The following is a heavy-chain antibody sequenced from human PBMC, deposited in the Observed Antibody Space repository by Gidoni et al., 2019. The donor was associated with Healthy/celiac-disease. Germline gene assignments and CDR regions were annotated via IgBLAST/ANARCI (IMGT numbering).Heavy chain of an antibody. CDR2: INHSGST. CDR3: ARGPPYDSSGYYFT. J-gene: IGHJ5*02. V-gene: IGHV4-34*01. Sequence: QVQLQQWGAGLLKPSETLSLTRAVYGGSFSGYYWSWIRQPPGKGLEWIGEINHSGSTNYNPSLKSRVTISVDTSKNQFSLKLSSVTAADTAVYYCARGPPYDSSGYYFTWGQGTLVTVSS. D-gene: IGHD3-22*01. CDR1: GGSFSGYY.